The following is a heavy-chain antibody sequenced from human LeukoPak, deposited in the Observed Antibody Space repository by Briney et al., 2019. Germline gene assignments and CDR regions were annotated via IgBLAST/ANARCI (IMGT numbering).Heavy chain of an antibody. CDR3: ARVDYDSSVVDY. CDR1: GGSFSGYY. V-gene: IGHV4-30-4*08. D-gene: IGHD3-22*01. Sequence: SETLSLTCAVYGGSFSGYYWSWVRQPPGKGLEWIGYIYYSGSTYYNPSLKSRVTISVDTSKNQFSLKLSSVTAADTAVYYCARVDYDSSVVDYWGQGTLVTVSS. J-gene: IGHJ4*02. CDR2: IYYSGST.